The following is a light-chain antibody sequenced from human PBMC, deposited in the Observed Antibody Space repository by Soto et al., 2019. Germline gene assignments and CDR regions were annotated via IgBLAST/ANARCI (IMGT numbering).Light chain of an antibody. CDR1: QSVLYSSNNKNH. J-gene: IGKJ2*01. Sequence: DIVMTQSPDSLAVSLGERATINCKSSQSVLYSSNNKNHLAWYQQKAGQPPKLLIYLASTRESGVPDRFSGSGSGTDFTLTISSLQAEDVALYYCQQYLTAPQTFGQGTNLEIK. CDR2: LAS. CDR3: QQYLTAPQT. V-gene: IGKV4-1*01.